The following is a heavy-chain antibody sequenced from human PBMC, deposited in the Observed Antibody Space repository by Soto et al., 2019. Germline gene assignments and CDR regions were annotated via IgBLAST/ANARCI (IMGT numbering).Heavy chain of an antibody. Sequence: LSLTCAVYGGSFSGYYWSWIRQPPGKGLEWNGEINHSGSTNYNPSLKSRVTTSVDTSKNQFSLKLSSVTAADTAVYYCARVWGIADNTRTAGRGYYGMDVWGQGTTVTVSS. V-gene: IGHV4-34*01. CDR1: GGSFSGYY. J-gene: IGHJ6*02. CDR3: ARVWGIADNTRTAGRGYYGMDV. D-gene: IGHD3-16*01. CDR2: INHSGST.